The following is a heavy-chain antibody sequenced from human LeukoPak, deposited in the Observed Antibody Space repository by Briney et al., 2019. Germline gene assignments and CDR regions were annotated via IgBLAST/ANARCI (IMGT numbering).Heavy chain of an antibody. J-gene: IGHJ3*02. V-gene: IGHV3-30*02. Sequence: GGSLGLSCAASGFTFSSYGMHWVRQAPGKGLEWVAFIRYDGSNKYYADSVKGRFTISRDNSKNTLYLQMNSLRAEDTAVYYCAKESTKGRYCSSTSCSRGAFDIWGQGTMVAVSS. CDR1: GFTFSSYG. D-gene: IGHD2-2*01. CDR2: IRYDGSNK. CDR3: AKESTKGRYCSSTSCSRGAFDI.